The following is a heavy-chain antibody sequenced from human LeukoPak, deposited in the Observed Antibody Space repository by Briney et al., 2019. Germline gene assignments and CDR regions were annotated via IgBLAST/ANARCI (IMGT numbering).Heavy chain of an antibody. CDR1: GFSIRTYY. CDR2: IYSGGTI. V-gene: IGHV3-53*01. D-gene: IGHD3-22*01. Sequence: GGSLRLSCAASGFSIRTYYMSWVRQVPGKGLEWVSVIYSGGTIRYADSVKGRFTFSRDNFKDTLNLQMNSLRADDTAVYYCVRAVHHNFYSDSSGYYGDAFDVWGRGTVVTVSS. CDR3: VRAVHHNFYSDSSGYYGDAFDV. J-gene: IGHJ3*01.